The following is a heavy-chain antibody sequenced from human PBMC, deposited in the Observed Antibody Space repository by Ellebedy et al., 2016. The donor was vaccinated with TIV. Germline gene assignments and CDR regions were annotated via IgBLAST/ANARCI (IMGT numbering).Heavy chain of an antibody. V-gene: IGHV4-59*01. Sequence: MPGGSLRLSCTVSGGSISSYYWSWIRQPPGKGLECIGYIYYSGSTNYNPSLKSRVTISVDTSKYHLSLKLNSVTAADTAVYYCARGLPRLDGSGTPYWYFDLWGRGTLVIVSS. CDR3: ARGLPRLDGSGTPYWYFDL. CDR2: IYYSGST. J-gene: IGHJ2*01. D-gene: IGHD3-10*01. CDR1: GGSISSYY.